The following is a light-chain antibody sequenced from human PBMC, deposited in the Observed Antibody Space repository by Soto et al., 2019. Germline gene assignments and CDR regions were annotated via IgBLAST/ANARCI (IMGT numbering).Light chain of an antibody. J-gene: IGKJ1*01. Sequence: DIQMTQSPSTLSASVEDRVTITCRASQSISNCLGWYQQKPGKAPKLLIYAASSLQSGVPSRFSGSGSGTEFTLTISSLQPEDFATYYCQHCNSCSPAFGQGTKVDI. CDR3: QHCNSCSPA. V-gene: IGKV1-5*01. CDR1: QSISNC. CDR2: AAS.